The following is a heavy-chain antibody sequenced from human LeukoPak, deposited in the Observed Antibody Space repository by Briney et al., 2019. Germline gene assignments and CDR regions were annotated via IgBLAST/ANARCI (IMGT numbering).Heavy chain of an antibody. Sequence: PGGSLRLSCAASGFTFSSYGMHWVRQAPGKGLEWVAVIWYDGSNKYYADSVKGRFTISRDNSKNTLYLQMNSLRAEDTAVYYCAKNIAAAAHPPSPVDYWGQGTLVTVSS. V-gene: IGHV3-33*06. CDR3: AKNIAAAAHPPSPVDY. CDR2: IWYDGSNK. J-gene: IGHJ4*02. CDR1: GFTFSSYG. D-gene: IGHD6-13*01.